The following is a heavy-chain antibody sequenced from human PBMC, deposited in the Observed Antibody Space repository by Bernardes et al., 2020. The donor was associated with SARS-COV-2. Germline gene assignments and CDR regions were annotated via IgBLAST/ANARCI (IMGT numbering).Heavy chain of an antibody. J-gene: IGHJ4*02. Sequence: ASVKVSCKASGYTFTSYGISWVRQAPGQGFEWMGWINPNSGGTKSAQRFQGRVTMTRDTSITTAYMELIRVTSDDTAIYYCARCNPTLGATDCLDYWGQGTLVTVSS. D-gene: IGHD1-26*01. CDR3: ARCNPTLGATDCLDY. CDR2: INPNSGGT. CDR1: GYTFTSYG. V-gene: IGHV1-2*02.